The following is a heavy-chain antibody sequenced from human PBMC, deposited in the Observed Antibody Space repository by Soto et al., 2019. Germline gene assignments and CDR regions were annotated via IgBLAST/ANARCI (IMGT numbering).Heavy chain of an antibody. CDR3: ARNGDSREYRGWFDP. J-gene: IGHJ5*02. V-gene: IGHV3-66*01. Sequence: EVQLVESGGGLVQPGGSLRLSCAASGFTVSSNYMSWVRQAPGKGLEWVSVIYSGGTTYDADSVKGRFTISRDNSKNTLYLQMNSLRAEETAVYYCARNGDSREYRGWFDPWGQGTLVTVSS. CDR1: GFTVSSNY. D-gene: IGHD3-22*01. CDR2: IYSGGTT.